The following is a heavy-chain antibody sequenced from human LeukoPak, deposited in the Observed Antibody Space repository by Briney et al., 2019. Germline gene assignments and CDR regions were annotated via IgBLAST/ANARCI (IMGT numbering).Heavy chain of an antibody. V-gene: IGHV4-34*01. CDR2: INHSGST. J-gene: IGHJ4*02. Sequence: PSETLSLTCAVYGGSFSGYYWSWIRQPPGKGLEWIGEINHSGSTNYNPSLRSRVTISVDTSKNQFSLKLSSVTAADTVVYYCAREEWLVPFDYWGQGTLVTVSS. D-gene: IGHD6-19*01. CDR1: GGSFSGYY. CDR3: AREEWLVPFDY.